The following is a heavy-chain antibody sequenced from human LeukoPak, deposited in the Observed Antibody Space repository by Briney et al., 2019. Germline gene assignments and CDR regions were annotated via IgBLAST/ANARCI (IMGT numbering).Heavy chain of an antibody. CDR3: SSSGSRWDYFDY. D-gene: IGHD6-13*01. CDR1: GFTFSNAW. J-gene: IGHJ4*02. V-gene: IGHV3-15*01. CDR2: ILSKTNGGTT. Sequence: PGGSLRLSCAASGFTFSNAWMSWVRQAPGKGLEWVGRILSKTNGGTTDYAVPVEGRFSIARDDSMNTLYLQMNSLKTEDTAVYYCSSSGSRWDYFDYWGQGALVTVSS.